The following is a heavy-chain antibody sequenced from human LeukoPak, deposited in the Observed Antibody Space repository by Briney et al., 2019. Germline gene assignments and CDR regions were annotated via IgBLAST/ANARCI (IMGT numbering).Heavy chain of an antibody. V-gene: IGHV1-2*02. Sequence: ASVKVSCKASGYTFTAYYMRWVRQAPGQGLEWMGWINPNSGGTNYAQKFQGRVTMTRDTSISTAYMEQSSLRSDDTVVYCCARSTDFDFWGQGTLVTVSS. CDR1: GYTFTAYY. CDR2: INPNSGGT. J-gene: IGHJ4*02. CDR3: ARSTDFDF.